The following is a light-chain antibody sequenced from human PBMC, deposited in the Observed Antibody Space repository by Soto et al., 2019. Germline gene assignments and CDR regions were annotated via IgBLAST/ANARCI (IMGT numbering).Light chain of an antibody. CDR2: AAS. J-gene: IGKJ5*01. Sequence: DIQMTQSPSSLSASVGDRVTITCRASQSISSYLNWYQQKPGKAPKLLIYAASSWESGVPSRFSGSGSGTDFTLTISSLQAEDFATYYCQQCYSTPFTFGQGTRLEIK. CDR3: QQCYSTPFT. CDR1: QSISSY. V-gene: IGKV1-39*01.